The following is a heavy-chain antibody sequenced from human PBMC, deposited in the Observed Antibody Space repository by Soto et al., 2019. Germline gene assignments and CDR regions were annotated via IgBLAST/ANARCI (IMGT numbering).Heavy chain of an antibody. CDR3: AGDSSWLQDPLWYYFDY. CDR1: GGSISSSSYY. D-gene: IGHD6-13*01. Sequence: SETLSLTCTVSGGSISSSSYYWGWIRQPPGKGLEWIGSIYYSGSTYYNPSLKSRVTISVDTSKNQFSLKLSSVTAADTAVYYCAGDSSWLQDPLWYYFDYWGQGTLVTVSS. V-gene: IGHV4-39*02. J-gene: IGHJ4*02. CDR2: IYYSGST.